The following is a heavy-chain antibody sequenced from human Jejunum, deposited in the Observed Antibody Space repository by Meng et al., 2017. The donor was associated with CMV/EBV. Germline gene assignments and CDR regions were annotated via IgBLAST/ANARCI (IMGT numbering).Heavy chain of an antibody. CDR1: YY. J-gene: IGHJ6*02. V-gene: IGHV3-74*01. D-gene: IGHD2-2*01. CDR2: INSDGSIT. CDR3: TKNVKGGYCTSTRCFFPGMDV. Sequence: YYMHWVRQAPGKGLVWVSRINSDGSITYYADSVKGRFTISRDNSKNMSYLQMSSLRGEDTAVYYCTKNVKGGYCTSTRCFFPGMDVWGPGTTVTVSS.